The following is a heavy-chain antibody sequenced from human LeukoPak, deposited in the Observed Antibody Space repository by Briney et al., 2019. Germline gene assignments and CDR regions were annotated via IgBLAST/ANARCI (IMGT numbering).Heavy chain of an antibody. CDR2: INPSGGST. CDR1: GYTFTSYY. CDR3: ARDLRHHSGIAVSPFDY. Sequence: ASVKVSCKASGYTFTSYYMHWVRQAPGQGLEWMGIINPSGGSTSYAQKFQGRVTMTSDTSTSTVYMELSSLRSEDTAVYYCARDLRHHSGIAVSPFDYWGQGTLVTVSS. D-gene: IGHD6-19*01. V-gene: IGHV1-46*01. J-gene: IGHJ4*02.